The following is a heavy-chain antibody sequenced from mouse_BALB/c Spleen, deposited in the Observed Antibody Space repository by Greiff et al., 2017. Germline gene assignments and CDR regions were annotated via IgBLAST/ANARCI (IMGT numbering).Heavy chain of an antibody. Sequence: QVQLKESGAELVRPGTSVKVSCKASGYAFTNYLIEWVKQRPGQGLEWIGVINPGSGGTNYNEKFKGKATLTADKSSSTAYMQLSSLTSDDSAVYFCARGYDYDDWFAYWGQGTLVTVSA. J-gene: IGHJ3*01. CDR3: ARGYDYDDWFAY. CDR1: GYAFTNYL. V-gene: IGHV1-54*01. D-gene: IGHD2-4*01. CDR2: INPGSGGT.